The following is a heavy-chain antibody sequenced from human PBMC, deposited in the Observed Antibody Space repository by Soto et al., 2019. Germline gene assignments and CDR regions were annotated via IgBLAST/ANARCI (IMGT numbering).Heavy chain of an antibody. V-gene: IGHV3-23*01. CDR1: GFTFSSYA. CDR2: LSGSGGST. J-gene: IGHJ4*02. CDR3: ARCGSGNPFVDY. Sequence: EVQLLESGGGLVQPGGSLRLSCAASGFTFSSYAMSWVRQAPGKGLGWVSALSGSGGSTYYADAVKGRFTISRDNTKNTLYLQMNSLIAEATAVYYCARCGSGNPFVDYWGQGTLVTVSS. D-gene: IGHD6-13*01.